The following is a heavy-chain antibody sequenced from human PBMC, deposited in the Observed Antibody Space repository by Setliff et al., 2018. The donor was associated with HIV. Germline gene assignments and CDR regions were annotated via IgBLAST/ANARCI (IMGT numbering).Heavy chain of an antibody. Sequence: ASVKVSCKASGYTFTSYGISWVRQAPGQGLEWMGCISAYNGNTNYAQKLQGRVTMTTDTSTSTAYMELRSLRSDDTAVYYCARLSRDGYNGGGWFDPWGQGTLVTVSS. J-gene: IGHJ5*02. CDR2: ISAYNGNT. CDR1: GYTFTSYG. V-gene: IGHV1-18*01. D-gene: IGHD2-21*01. CDR3: ARLSRDGYNGGGWFDP.